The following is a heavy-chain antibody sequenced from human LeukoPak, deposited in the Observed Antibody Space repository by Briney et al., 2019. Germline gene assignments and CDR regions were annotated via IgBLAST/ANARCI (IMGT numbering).Heavy chain of an antibody. V-gene: IGHV3-23*01. Sequence: PGGSLRLSCAASGFTFSSSAMSWVRQAPGKGLEWVSIISGSGGGTYYAAAVKGQFTISRDNSKNTLYLQMDSLRVEDTAIYYCAKERLSGYYFFDFWGQGTLVTVSS. CDR1: GFTFSSSA. D-gene: IGHD3-9*01. J-gene: IGHJ4*02. CDR3: AKERLSGYYFFDF. CDR2: ISGSGGGT.